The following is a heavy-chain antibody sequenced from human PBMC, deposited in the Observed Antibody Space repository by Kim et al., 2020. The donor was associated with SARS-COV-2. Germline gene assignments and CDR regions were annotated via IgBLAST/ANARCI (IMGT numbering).Heavy chain of an antibody. CDR2: INPSGGST. V-gene: IGHV1-46*03. CDR1: GYTFTSYY. CDR3: ARHLTVTTQYYYYYYGMDV. Sequence: ASVKVSCKASGYTFTSYYMHWVRQAPGQGLEWMGIINPSGGSTSYAQKFQARVTMTRDTSTSTVYMEQSSLRSEDPAVYYCARHLTVTTQYYYYYYGMDVWGQGTTVTVSS. D-gene: IGHD4-17*01. J-gene: IGHJ6*02.